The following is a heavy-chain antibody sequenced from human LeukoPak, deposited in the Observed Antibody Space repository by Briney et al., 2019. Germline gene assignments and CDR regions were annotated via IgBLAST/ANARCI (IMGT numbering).Heavy chain of an antibody. CDR3: ATEVRGVI. CDR2: TSSSSSTI. D-gene: IGHD3-10*01. CDR1: GFTSSRIS. V-gene: IGHV3-48*01. J-gene: IGHJ4*02. Sequence: GGSLRPSCAAAGFTSSRISKNWVRQAPGEGLGWVSYTSSSSSTIYYADSVKGRFTISTDNAKNSLYLQMNSLRAEDTAVYYCATEVRGVIWGRGTLVTVSS.